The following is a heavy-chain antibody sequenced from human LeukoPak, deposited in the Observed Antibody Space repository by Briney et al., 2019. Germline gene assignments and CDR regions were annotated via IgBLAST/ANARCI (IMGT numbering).Heavy chain of an antibody. V-gene: IGHV3-66*01. CDR1: GFTVRSNY. CDR3: ARDEGCGGDCLFDY. Sequence: GGSLRLSCAVSGFTVRSNYMSWVRQAPGKGVDGGSVIYSSESTYYADSVKGRFTISRDNSKNTLYLQMNSLRAEDTAVYYCARDEGCGGDCLFDYWGQGTLVTVSS. J-gene: IGHJ4*02. CDR2: IYSSEST. D-gene: IGHD2-21*02.